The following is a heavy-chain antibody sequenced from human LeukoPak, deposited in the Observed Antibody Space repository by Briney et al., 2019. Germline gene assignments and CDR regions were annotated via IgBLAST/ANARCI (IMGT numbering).Heavy chain of an antibody. V-gene: IGHV3-53*01. CDR2: IYSGGST. CDR1: GFTVSSNY. Sequence: GALRLSCAASGFTVSSNYMSWVRQAPGKGLEWVSVIYSGGSTYYADSVKGRFTISRDNSKNTLYLQMNSLRAEDTAVYYCARDQTYYDILTGYYRSDGFDPWGQGTLVTVSS. CDR3: ARDQTYYDILTGYYRSDGFDP. J-gene: IGHJ5*02. D-gene: IGHD3-9*01.